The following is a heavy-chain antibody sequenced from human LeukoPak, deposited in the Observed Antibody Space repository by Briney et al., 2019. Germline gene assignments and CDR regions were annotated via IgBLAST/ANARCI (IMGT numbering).Heavy chain of an antibody. V-gene: IGHV4-34*01. D-gene: IGHD3-10*01. J-gene: IGHJ4*02. CDR3: ARLYGSGSYYRH. Sequence: SETLSLTCAVHGGSFSGYYWSWIRQPPGKGLEWIGEINHSGSTNYNPSLKSRVTISGDTSKNQFSLKLRSVTAADTAMYYCARLYGSGSYYRHWGQGTLVTVSS. CDR1: GGSFSGYY. CDR2: INHSGST.